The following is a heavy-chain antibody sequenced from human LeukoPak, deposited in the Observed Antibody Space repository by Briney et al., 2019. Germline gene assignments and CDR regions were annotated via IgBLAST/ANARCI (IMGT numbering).Heavy chain of an antibody. J-gene: IGHJ4*02. CDR2: FDPEDGET. D-gene: IGHD3-22*01. Sequence: GASVKVSCKVSGYTLTDLSMHWVRQAPGRGLEWMGGFDPEDGETIYAQKFQGRVTMTEDTSTDTAYMELSSLRSEDTAVYYCATGPAPSSGYYYPFEDYWGQGTLVTVSS. CDR1: GYTLTDLS. V-gene: IGHV1-24*01. CDR3: ATGPAPSSGYYYPFEDY.